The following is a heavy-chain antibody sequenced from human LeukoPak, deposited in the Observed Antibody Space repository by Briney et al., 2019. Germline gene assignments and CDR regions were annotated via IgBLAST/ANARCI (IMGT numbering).Heavy chain of an antibody. Sequence: GGSPRLSCAASGFTFSSNWMSWVRQAPGKGLEWVANIKQDGSEKYYVDSVKGRFTISRDNTKNSLYLQMNSLRAEDTAVYYCAREKYDFWSGYYPFDYWGQGTLVTVSS. CDR1: GFTFSSNW. CDR3: AREKYDFWSGYYPFDY. CDR2: IKQDGSEK. V-gene: IGHV3-7*01. D-gene: IGHD3-3*01. J-gene: IGHJ4*02.